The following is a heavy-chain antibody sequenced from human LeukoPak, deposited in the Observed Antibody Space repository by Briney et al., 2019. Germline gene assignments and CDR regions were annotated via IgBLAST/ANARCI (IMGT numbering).Heavy chain of an antibody. D-gene: IGHD1-1*01. J-gene: IGHJ4*02. CDR3: ARGGLSRPYDY. Sequence: PPETLSLTCAVYGGSFSGYYWSWIRQPPGKGLEWIGEINHSGSTNYNPSLKSRVTISVDTSKNQFSLKLSSVTAADTAVYYCARGGLSRPYDYWGQGTLVTVSS. V-gene: IGHV4-34*01. CDR2: INHSGST. CDR1: GGSFSGYY.